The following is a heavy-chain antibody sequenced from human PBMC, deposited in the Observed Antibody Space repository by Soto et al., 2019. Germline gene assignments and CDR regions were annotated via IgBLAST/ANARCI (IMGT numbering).Heavy chain of an antibody. Sequence: SETLSLTCTVSGGSISSYYWSWIRQPPGKGLEWIGYIYYSGSTNYNPSLKSRVTISVDTSKNQFSLKLSSVTAADTAVYYCARRSASGGSPYYYCYYMDVWGKGTTVTVSS. CDR3: ARRSASGGSPYYYCYYMDV. J-gene: IGHJ6*03. CDR2: IYYSGST. V-gene: IGHV4-59*08. CDR1: GGSISSYY. D-gene: IGHD2-15*01.